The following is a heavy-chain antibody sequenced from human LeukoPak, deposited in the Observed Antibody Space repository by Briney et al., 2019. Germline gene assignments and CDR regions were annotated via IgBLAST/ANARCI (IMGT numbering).Heavy chain of an antibody. CDR3: ARVLLWSGELLGAHDY. V-gene: IGHV1-18*01. Sequence: ASVKVSCKASGYTFTSYGISWVRQAPGQGLEWMGWISAYNGNTNYAQKLQGRVTMTTDTSTSTAYMELRSLRSDDTAVYYCARVLLWSGELLGAHDYWGQGTLVTVSS. CDR2: ISAYNGNT. D-gene: IGHD3-10*01. J-gene: IGHJ4*02. CDR1: GYTFTSYG.